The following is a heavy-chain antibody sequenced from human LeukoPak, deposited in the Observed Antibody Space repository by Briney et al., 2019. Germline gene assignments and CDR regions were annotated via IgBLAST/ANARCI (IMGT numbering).Heavy chain of an antibody. Sequence: SETLSLTCTVSGDSISSYFWSWIRQPPGKGLEWIGYFHDSGSANYNPSLKSRITMSVDTSKNQFSLKLRSVTAADTAVYYCARDSHSVDTATPRGFDPWGQGTLVTVSS. CDR3: ARDSHSVDTATPRGFDP. D-gene: IGHD2-15*01. V-gene: IGHV4-59*01. J-gene: IGHJ5*02. CDR2: FHDSGSA. CDR1: GDSISSYF.